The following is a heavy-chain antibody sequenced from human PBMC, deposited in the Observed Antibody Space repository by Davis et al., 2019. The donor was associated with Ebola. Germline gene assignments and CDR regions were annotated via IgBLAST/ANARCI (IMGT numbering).Heavy chain of an antibody. CDR1: GFTFSSYE. V-gene: IGHV3-48*03. D-gene: IGHD2-15*01. CDR3: ARLGYCSGGSCY. Sequence: GGSLRLSCAASGFTFSSYEMNWVRQAPGKGLEWVSYISSSGSTIYYGDSVKGRFTISRDNAKNSLDLQMNSLRVEDTAVYYCARLGYCSGGSCYWGQGTLVTVSS. J-gene: IGHJ4*02. CDR2: ISSSGSTI.